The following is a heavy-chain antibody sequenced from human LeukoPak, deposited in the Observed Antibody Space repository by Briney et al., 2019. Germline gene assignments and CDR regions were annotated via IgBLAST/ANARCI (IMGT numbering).Heavy chain of an antibody. CDR3: ARALDYYDSSGFDY. D-gene: IGHD3-22*01. CDR2: IYHSGST. V-gene: IGHV4-30-2*01. J-gene: IGHJ4*02. CDR1: GGSFSGYY. Sequence: SETLSLTCAVYGGSFSGYYWSWIRQPPGKGLEWIGYIYHSGSTYYNPSLKSRVTISVDRSKNQFSLKLSSVTAADTAVYYCARALDYYDSSGFDYWGQGTLVTVSS.